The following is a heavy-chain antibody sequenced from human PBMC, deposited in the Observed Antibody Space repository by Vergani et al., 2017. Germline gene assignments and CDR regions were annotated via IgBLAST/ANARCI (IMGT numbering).Heavy chain of an antibody. J-gene: IGHJ4*02. CDR1: GFSFPGYA. V-gene: IGHV3-23*01. CDR2: VSGSSATP. D-gene: IGHD6-13*01. Sequence: EVQLLESGGGLVQPGGSLRLSCEASGFSFPGYAMSWVRQAPGKGLEWVSSVSGSSATPYYADSVKGRFIISRDNSKNTLHLQMNSLRADDTAVYYCAKDRHWVAAAGYYFDYWGQGTLVTVSS. CDR3: AKDRHWVAAAGYYFDY.